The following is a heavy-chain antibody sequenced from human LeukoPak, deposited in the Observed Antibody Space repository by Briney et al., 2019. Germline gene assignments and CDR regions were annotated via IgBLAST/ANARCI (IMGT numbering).Heavy chain of an antibody. V-gene: IGHV4-4*07. CDR1: GGSISNYC. CDR2: IYTSGGT. D-gene: IGHD6-19*01. CDR3: ARAAEYSSGWYLFDY. J-gene: IGHJ4*02. Sequence: PSETLSLTCTVSGGSISNYCWTWIRQPAGKGLEWIGRIYTSGGTNYNPSLKSRVTMSVDTSKNQFSLKLSSVTAADTAMYYCARAAEYSSGWYLFDYWGQGILDTVSA.